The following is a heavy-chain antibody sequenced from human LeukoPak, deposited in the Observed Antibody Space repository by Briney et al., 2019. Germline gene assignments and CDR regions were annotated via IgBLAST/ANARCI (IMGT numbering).Heavy chain of an antibody. CDR1: GFAFSSYA. J-gene: IGHJ4*02. CDR2: ISGTGYNT. CDR3: AKHVSGSLFYFDY. V-gene: IGHV3-23*01. Sequence: GGSLRLSCAASGFAFSSYAMSWVRQAPGKGLEWVSGISGTGYNTYYADSVKGRFTISRDNSKNTLYLQMNSLGAEDTAVYYCAKHVSGSLFYFDYWGQRTLVTVSS. D-gene: IGHD3-10*01.